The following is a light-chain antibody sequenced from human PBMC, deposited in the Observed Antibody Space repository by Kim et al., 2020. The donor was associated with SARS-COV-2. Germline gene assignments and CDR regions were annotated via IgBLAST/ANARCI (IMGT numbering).Light chain of an antibody. CDR2: GKN. V-gene: IGLV3-19*01. J-gene: IGLJ3*02. CDR3: NSRDSSGFFTWV. Sequence: SSELTQDPAVSVALGQTVRITCQGDSLRSYYASWYQQKPGQAPVLVIYGKNNRPSGIPDRFSGSSSGNTASLTITGAQAEDEADYYCNSRDSSGFFTWVF. CDR1: SLRSYY.